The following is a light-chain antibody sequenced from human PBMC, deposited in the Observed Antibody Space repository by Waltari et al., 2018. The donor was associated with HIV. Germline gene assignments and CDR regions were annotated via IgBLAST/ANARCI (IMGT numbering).Light chain of an antibody. CDR1: SSNIGAGYD. CDR2: GTS. Sequence: QSVLTQPPSVSGAPGQRVTISCPGRSSNIGAGYDVHWYKQLPGTAPKLLIYGTSNRPSGVPDRFSASKSGTSASLAITGLQAEDEADYYCQSYDSSLSGKVFGGGTKLTVL. J-gene: IGLJ3*02. V-gene: IGLV1-40*01. CDR3: QSYDSSLSGKV.